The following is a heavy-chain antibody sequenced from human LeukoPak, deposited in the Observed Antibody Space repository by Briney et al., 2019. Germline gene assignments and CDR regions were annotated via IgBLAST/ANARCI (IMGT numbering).Heavy chain of an antibody. CDR3: ARGSRNSGSTHDFDY. CDR1: GFTFSGYD. CDR2: ISTSSSYI. J-gene: IGHJ4*02. D-gene: IGHD3-10*01. V-gene: IGHV3-21*01. Sequence: PGGSLRLSCAASGFTFSGYDMNWVRQAPGKGLEWVSSISTSSSYIYYADSVKGRITISRDNARKSLYLQMNSLRAEDTAVYYCARGSRNSGSTHDFDYWGQGTLVTVSS.